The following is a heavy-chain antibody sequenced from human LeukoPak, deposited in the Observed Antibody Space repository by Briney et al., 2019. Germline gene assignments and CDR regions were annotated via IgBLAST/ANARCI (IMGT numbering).Heavy chain of an antibody. CDR2: IYPGDSDT. Sequence: GESLRISCKGSGYSFTSYWIGWVRQMPGKGLEWMGIIYPGDSDTRYSPSFQGQVTISADKSISTAYLQWSSLKASDTAMYYCARHLVASAGYFDYWGQGALVTVSS. J-gene: IGHJ4*02. D-gene: IGHD5-12*01. V-gene: IGHV5-51*01. CDR3: ARHLVASAGYFDY. CDR1: GYSFTSYW.